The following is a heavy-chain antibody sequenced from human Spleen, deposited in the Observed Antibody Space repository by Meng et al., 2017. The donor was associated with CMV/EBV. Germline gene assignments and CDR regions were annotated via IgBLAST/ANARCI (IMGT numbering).Heavy chain of an antibody. V-gene: IGHV3-23*01. CDR2: ISGSGGST. CDR1: GFTFSSYA. D-gene: IGHD3-3*01. CDR3: AIVGSPYYDFWSNYWFPPLDV. J-gene: IGHJ6*02. Sequence: GESLKISCAASGFTFSSYAMSWVRQAPGKGLEWVSAISGSGGSTYYADSVKGRFTISRDNSKNTLFLQVNSLRAEDTAAYYCAIVGSPYYDFWSNYWFPPLDVWGQGTTVTVSS.